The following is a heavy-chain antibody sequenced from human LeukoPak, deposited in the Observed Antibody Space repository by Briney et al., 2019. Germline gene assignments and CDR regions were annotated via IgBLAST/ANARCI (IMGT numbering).Heavy chain of an antibody. CDR2: NSGSGGST. CDR1: GFTFSSYG. D-gene: IGHD1-26*01. CDR3: AKDLRNSGSPFGY. Sequence: GGSLRLSCAASGFTFSSYGMSWVRQAPGKGLEWVSANSGSGGSTYYADSVKGRFTISRDNSKNTLYLQMNSLRAEDTAVYYCAKDLRNSGSPFGYWGQGTLVTVSS. V-gene: IGHV3-23*01. J-gene: IGHJ4*02.